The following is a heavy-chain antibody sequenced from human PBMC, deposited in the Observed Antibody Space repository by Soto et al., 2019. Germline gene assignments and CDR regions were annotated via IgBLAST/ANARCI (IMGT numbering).Heavy chain of an antibody. CDR2: IYYSGIT. CDR1: GVSISNSSYY. J-gene: IGHJ4*02. CDR3: ARQGSN. Sequence: SETLSLTCTVSGVSISNSSYYWGWIRRPPGKGLEWIGTIYYSGITYYNPSLKSRVTISVDTSKNQFSLKLTSVTAADTAVYYCARQGSNWGQGTLVTVPS. V-gene: IGHV4-39*01.